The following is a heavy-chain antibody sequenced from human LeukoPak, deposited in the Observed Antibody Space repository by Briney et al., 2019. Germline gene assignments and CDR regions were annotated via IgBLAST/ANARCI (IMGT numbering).Heavy chain of an antibody. D-gene: IGHD3-9*01. CDR1: GYTFTSFD. CDR3: ARVGHWGYDILTGYRGADY. J-gene: IGHJ4*02. Sequence: ASVKVSCKASGYTFTSFDINWVRQATGQGPEWMGWMNPSSGNTGYAQKFQGRVTMTRNTSISTAYMELSSLRSEDTAVYYCARVGHWGYDILTGYRGADYWGQGTLVTVSS. CDR2: MNPSSGNT. V-gene: IGHV1-8*02.